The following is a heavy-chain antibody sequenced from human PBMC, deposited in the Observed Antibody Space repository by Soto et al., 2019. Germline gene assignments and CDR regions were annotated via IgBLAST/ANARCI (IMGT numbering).Heavy chain of an antibody. CDR2: IKQDGSEK. CDR1: GFTFSSYW. V-gene: IGHV3-7*01. Sequence: EVQLVESGGGLVQPGGSLRLSCAASGFTFSSYWMSWVRQAPGKGLEWVANIKQDGSEKYYVDSVKGRFTISRDNAKNSLYLQMNSLSAEDTAVYYCARSSEYYDFWSGYPYYYYYMDVWGKGTTVTVSS. CDR3: ARSSEYYDFWSGYPYYYYYMDV. D-gene: IGHD3-3*01. J-gene: IGHJ6*03.